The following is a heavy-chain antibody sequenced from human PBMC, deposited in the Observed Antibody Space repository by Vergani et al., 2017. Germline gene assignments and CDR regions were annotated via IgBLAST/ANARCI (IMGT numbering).Heavy chain of an antibody. CDR2: IYYSGST. V-gene: IGHV4-39*07. J-gene: IGHJ5*02. Sequence: QLQLQESGPGLVKPSETLSLTCTVSGGSISSSSYYWGWIRQPPGKGLEWIGSIYYSGSTYYNPSLKSRVPISVDTSKNQFALKLSSVTAADTAGYYCARAHRTYYYDSGAFDPWGQGTLVTVSS. CDR1: GGSISSSSYY. D-gene: IGHD3-22*01. CDR3: ARAHRTYYYDSGAFDP.